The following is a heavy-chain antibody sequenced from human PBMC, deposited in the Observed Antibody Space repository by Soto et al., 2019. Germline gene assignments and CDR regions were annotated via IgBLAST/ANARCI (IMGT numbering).Heavy chain of an antibody. D-gene: IGHD3-3*01. CDR1: GFSLSTSGVG. CDR2: IYWDDDK. Sequence: SGPTLVKPTQTLTLTCTFSGFSLSTSGVGVGWIRQPPGKALEWLALIYWDDDKRYSPSLKSRLTITKDTSKNQVVLTMTNMDPVDTATYYCAHRRLTGAIFGVVLTNFDYWGQGTLVTVSS. V-gene: IGHV2-5*02. CDR3: AHRRLTGAIFGVVLTNFDY. J-gene: IGHJ4*02.